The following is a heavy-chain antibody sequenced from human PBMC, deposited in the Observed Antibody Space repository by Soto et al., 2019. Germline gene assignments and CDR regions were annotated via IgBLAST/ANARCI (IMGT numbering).Heavy chain of an antibody. CDR1: GGSISSGDYD. CDR2: IYYSGST. J-gene: IGHJ5*02. CDR3: ARVGIAARPEGVHNWFDP. D-gene: IGHD6-6*01. V-gene: IGHV4-30-4*01. Sequence: NPSETLSLTCTVSGGSISSGDYDWSWIRQPPGKGLEWIGYIYYSGSTYYNPSLKSRVTISVDTSKNQFSLKLSSVTAADTAVYYCARVGIAARPEGVHNWFDPWGQGTLVTVSS.